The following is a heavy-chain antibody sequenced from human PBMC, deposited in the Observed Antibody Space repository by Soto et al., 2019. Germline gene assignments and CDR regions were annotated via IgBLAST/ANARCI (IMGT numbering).Heavy chain of an antibody. CDR2: IYYTGST. CDR1: GGSVSSYY. J-gene: IGHJ5*02. D-gene: IGHD3-10*01. CDR3: ARVASSSDWFGNWFDP. Sequence: SVTLSLTCTVSGGSVSSYYWSWIRQPPGKALEWIGYIYYTGSTNYNPSLKSRVTISVDTSKNQFSLKLNSVIAADTAVYYCARVASSSDWFGNWFDPWGQGSRGTVSA. V-gene: IGHV4-59*02.